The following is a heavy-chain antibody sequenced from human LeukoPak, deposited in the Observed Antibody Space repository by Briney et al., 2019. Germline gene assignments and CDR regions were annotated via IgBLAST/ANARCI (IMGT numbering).Heavy chain of an antibody. CDR2: IYHSRST. J-gene: IGHJ4*02. V-gene: IGHV4-4*02. Sequence: SGTLSLTCAVSGGSISSSNWWSWVRQPPGKGLEWIGEIYHSRSTNYNPSLKSRVTISVDKSKNQFSLKLSSVTAADTAVYYCARFSSGWNNYFDYWGQGTLVTVSS. CDR3: ARFSSGWNNYFDY. D-gene: IGHD6-19*01. CDR1: GGSISSSNW.